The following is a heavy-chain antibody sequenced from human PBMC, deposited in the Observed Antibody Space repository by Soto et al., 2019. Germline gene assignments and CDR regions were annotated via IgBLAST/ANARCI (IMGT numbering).Heavy chain of an antibody. V-gene: IGHV4-59*01. Sequence: SETLSLSCSVSGDSLSTFYWTWIRQPPGKRLEWIGFISYSGSTTYNPSLKSRLTISVDTSKNQFSLKLTSVTPADTAVYFCARSAPLSWASAYAMDVWGQGTTVTVSS. CDR1: GDSLSTFY. CDR3: ARSAPLSWASAYAMDV. CDR2: ISYSGST. J-gene: IGHJ6*02. D-gene: IGHD1-26*01.